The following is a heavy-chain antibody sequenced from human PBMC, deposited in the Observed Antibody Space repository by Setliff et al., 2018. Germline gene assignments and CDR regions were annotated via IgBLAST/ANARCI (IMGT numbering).Heavy chain of an antibody. CDR2: IYHDGSEK. J-gene: IGHJ4*02. CDR1: GFTFSSHW. Sequence: GGSLRLSCAASGFTFSSHWMAWVRQAPGKGLEWVANIYHDGSEKYSVDSVKGRFTISRDTAKNSLSLQMNSLRAEDTAVYYCAGDPPGPHLVYTYWGQGALVTVSS. V-gene: IGHV3-7*01. D-gene: IGHD3-16*01. CDR3: AGDPPGPHLVYTY.